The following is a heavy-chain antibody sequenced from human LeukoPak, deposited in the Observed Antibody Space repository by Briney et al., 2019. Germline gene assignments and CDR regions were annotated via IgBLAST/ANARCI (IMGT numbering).Heavy chain of an antibody. CDR3: ARGLYSSTTYYFDY. CDR1: GFTFSSYA. CDR2: IKKDGSEK. Sequence: GGSLRLSCAASGFTFSSYAMTWVRQAPGKGLEWVANIKKDGSEKYYVDSVKGRFTISRDNAKNSMYLQMNSLRAEDTAVYYCARGLYSSTTYYFDYWGQGTLVTVSS. V-gene: IGHV3-7*03. D-gene: IGHD6-13*01. J-gene: IGHJ4*02.